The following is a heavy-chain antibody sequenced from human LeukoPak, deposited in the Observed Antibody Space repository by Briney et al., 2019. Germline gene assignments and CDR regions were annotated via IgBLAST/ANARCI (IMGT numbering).Heavy chain of an antibody. Sequence: SETLSLTCTVSGGSISSSSYYWGWIRQPPGKGLEWIGSIYYSGSTYYNPSLKSRVTISVDTSKNQFSLKLSSVTAADTAVYCCARHPGGLLWFGELLSFDYWGQGTLVTVSS. V-gene: IGHV4-39*01. CDR2: IYYSGST. CDR3: ARHPGGLLWFGELLSFDY. J-gene: IGHJ4*02. D-gene: IGHD3-10*01. CDR1: GGSISSSSYY.